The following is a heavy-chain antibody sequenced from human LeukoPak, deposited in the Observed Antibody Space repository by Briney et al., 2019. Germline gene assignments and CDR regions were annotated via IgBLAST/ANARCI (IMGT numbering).Heavy chain of an antibody. J-gene: IGHJ4*02. Sequence: SETLSLTCTVSGGSISSYYWSWIRQPAGKGLEWIGRIYTSGSTNYNPSLKSRVTMSVDTSKNQFSLKLSSVTAADTAVYYCARANSVYDFWSGYSYYFDYWGQGTLVTVSS. V-gene: IGHV4-4*07. CDR2: IYTSGST. CDR1: GGSISSYY. D-gene: IGHD3-3*01. CDR3: ARANSVYDFWSGYSYYFDY.